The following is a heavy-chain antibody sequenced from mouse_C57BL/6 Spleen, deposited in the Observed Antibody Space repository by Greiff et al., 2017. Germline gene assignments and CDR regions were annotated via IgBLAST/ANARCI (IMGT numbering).Heavy chain of an antibody. D-gene: IGHD2-5*01. CDR2: IDPSDSET. CDR3: AREESNYYFDY. J-gene: IGHJ2*01. CDR1: GYTFTSYW. V-gene: IGHV1-52*01. Sequence: QVQLQQPGAELVRPGSSVKLSCKASGYTFTSYWMHWVKQRPIHGLEWIGNIDPSDSETHYNQKFKDKATLTVDKSSSTAYMQLSSLTSEDSAVYYCAREESNYYFDYWGQGTTLTVSS.